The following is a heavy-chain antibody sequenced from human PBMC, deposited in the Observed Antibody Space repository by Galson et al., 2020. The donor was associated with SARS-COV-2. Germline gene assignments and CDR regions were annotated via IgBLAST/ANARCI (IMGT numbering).Heavy chain of an antibody. Sequence: GESLKISCAASGFTFSSYVIHWVRQAPGQGLEWVAVISDDGTNKYYADSVKGRFTISRDNSKNTLYLQMNSLRAEDTAVYYCATDGSRGFDSWGQGTRVTVSS. V-gene: IGHV3-30*03. CDR2: ISDDGTNK. D-gene: IGHD2-2*03. CDR3: ATDGSRGFDS. CDR1: GFTFSSYV. J-gene: IGHJ4*02.